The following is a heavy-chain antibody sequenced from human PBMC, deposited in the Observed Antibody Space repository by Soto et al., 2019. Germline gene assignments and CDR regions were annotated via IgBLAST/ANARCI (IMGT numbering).Heavy chain of an antibody. D-gene: IGHD1-26*01. Sequence: SVKVSCKASGGTCSSYAISWVRQAPGQGLEWMGGIIPIFGTANYAQKFQGRVTITADESTSTAYMELSSLRSEDTAVYYCARADIVGATRDAFDIWGQGTMVTVSS. CDR1: GGTCSSYA. CDR2: IIPIFGTA. V-gene: IGHV1-69*13. J-gene: IGHJ3*02. CDR3: ARADIVGATRDAFDI.